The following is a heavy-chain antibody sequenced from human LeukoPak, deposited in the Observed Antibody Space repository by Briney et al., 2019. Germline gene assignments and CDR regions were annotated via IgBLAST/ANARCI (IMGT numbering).Heavy chain of an antibody. D-gene: IGHD2-21*01. CDR1: GYTFTGYY. CDR2: INPNSGGT. CDR3: ARVEGATDSDFFFDY. Sequence: ASVKVSCKASGYTFTGYYMHWVRQAPGQGLEWMGWINPNSGGTNYAQKFQGRVTMTRDTSISTAYMELSRLRSDDTAVYYCARVEGATDSDFFFDYWGQGTLVTVSS. V-gene: IGHV1-2*02. J-gene: IGHJ4*02.